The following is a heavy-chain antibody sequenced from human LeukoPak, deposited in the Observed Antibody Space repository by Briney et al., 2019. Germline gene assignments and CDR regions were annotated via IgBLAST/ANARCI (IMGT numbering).Heavy chain of an antibody. CDR3: SRGDDSYKQGNF. J-gene: IGHJ4*02. Sequence: PSETLSLTCTVSDDPISTNSYYWTWIRQPPGKGLEWVASLHYSGTPYYSPSLSSRISIFVDTSKRQFSLQVRSVTASDTAMYYCSRGDDSYKQGNFWGQGTLVTVSS. CDR2: LHYSGTP. V-gene: IGHV4-39*01. CDR1: DDPISTNSYY. D-gene: IGHD5-24*01.